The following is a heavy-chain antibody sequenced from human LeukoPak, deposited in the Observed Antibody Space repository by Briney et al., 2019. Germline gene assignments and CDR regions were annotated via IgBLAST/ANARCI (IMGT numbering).Heavy chain of an antibody. CDR3: ARDDNSSGWYNWFDP. CDR1: GGSISSYY. D-gene: IGHD6-19*01. V-gene: IGHV4-59*01. CDR2: IYYSGST. Sequence: SETLSLTCTVSGGSISSYYWSWIRQPPGKGLEWIGYIYYSGSTNYNPSLKSRVTISVDTYKNQFSLKLSSVTAADTAVYYCARDDNSSGWYNWFDPWGQGTLVTVSS. J-gene: IGHJ5*02.